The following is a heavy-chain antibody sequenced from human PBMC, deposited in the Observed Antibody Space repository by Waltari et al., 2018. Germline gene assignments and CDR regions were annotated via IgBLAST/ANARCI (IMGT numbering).Heavy chain of an antibody. Sequence: QVQLQESGPGLVKPSETLSLTCTVSGGSLSSYYWSWIRQPPGKGLEWIGYIYYSGGTNYNPSLKSRVTISVDTSKNQFSLKLSSVTAADTAVYYCAGAWFGEFIDYWGQGTLVTVSS. CDR2: IYYSGGT. D-gene: IGHD3-10*01. J-gene: IGHJ4*02. V-gene: IGHV4-59*01. CDR1: GGSLSSYY. CDR3: AGAWFGEFIDY.